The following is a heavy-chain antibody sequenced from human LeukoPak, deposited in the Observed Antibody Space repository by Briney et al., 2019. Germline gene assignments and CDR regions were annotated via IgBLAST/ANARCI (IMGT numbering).Heavy chain of an antibody. Sequence: GASVKVSCKASGYTFTTSDINWVRQALGQGLQWMGWMNPNSGNAVYAQKFQGRVTMTRSTSINTAYMELSSLRSEDTAVYYCARVGTTVVTPYDYYYYMDVWGKGTTVTVSS. CDR2: MNPNSGNA. D-gene: IGHD4-23*01. V-gene: IGHV1-8*01. CDR1: GYTFTTSD. J-gene: IGHJ6*03. CDR3: ARVGTTVVTPYDYYYYMDV.